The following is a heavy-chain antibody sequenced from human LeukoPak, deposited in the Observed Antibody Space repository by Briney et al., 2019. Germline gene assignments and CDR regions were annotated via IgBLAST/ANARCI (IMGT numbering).Heavy chain of an antibody. CDR2: IYSGGST. V-gene: IGHV3-53*01. J-gene: IGHJ4*02. CDR3: AGLRYFVY. CDR1: AFTVSSNY. D-gene: IGHD3-9*01. Sequence: PGGSLRLSCAASAFTVSSNYMSWVRQAPGKGLEWVSIIYSGGSTYYADSVKGRFTISRDNSKNTLSLQMNSLRAEDTAVYYCAGLRYFVYWGQGTLVTVCS.